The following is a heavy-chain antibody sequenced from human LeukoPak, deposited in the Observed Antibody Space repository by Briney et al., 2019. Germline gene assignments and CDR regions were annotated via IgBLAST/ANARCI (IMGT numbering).Heavy chain of an antibody. V-gene: IGHV1-2*06. J-gene: IGHJ4*02. D-gene: IGHD5-18*01. Sequence: ASVKVSCKASGYTFTGYHMHWVRQAPGQGLEWMGRINPNSGGTNYAQKFQGRVTMTRDTSISTAYMELSRLRSDDTAVYYCARGGYSYGYLNYFDYWGQGTLVTVSS. CDR2: INPNSGGT. CDR3: ARGGYSYGYLNYFDY. CDR1: GYTFTGYH.